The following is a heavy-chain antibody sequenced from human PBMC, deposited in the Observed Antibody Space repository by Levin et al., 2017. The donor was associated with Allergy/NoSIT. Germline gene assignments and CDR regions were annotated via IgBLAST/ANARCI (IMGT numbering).Heavy chain of an antibody. CDR2: ISNSGRTI. Sequence: LSLTCAASGFTFSTFEMNWVRQAPGKGLEWVSYISNSGRTIYYADSVKGRFTISRDNAKNSLYLQMNSLRAGDTAVYYCAREYTTSSGQVFTYYYALDVWGQGTTVTVSS. CDR1: GFTFSTFE. J-gene: IGHJ6*02. V-gene: IGHV3-48*03. CDR3: AREYTTSSGQVFTYYYALDV. D-gene: IGHD6-6*01.